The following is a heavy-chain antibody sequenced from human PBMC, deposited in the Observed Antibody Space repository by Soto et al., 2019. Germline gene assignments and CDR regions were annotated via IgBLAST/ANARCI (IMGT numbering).Heavy chain of an antibody. CDR2: INSDGSTT. J-gene: IGHJ4*02. D-gene: IGHD4-17*01. CDR1: GFTFSSFW. Sequence: GGSLRLSCAATGFTFSSFWIHWVRQAPGKGLVWVSSINSDGSTTNYADSVKGRFTISRDNAQNSVYLQMNSLRAEDTAVYYCVRDIRFPPIYWGQGTLPTVSS. CDR3: VRDIRFPPIY. V-gene: IGHV3-74*01.